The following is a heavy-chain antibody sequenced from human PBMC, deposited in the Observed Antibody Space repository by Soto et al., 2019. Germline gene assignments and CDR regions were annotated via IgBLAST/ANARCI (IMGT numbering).Heavy chain of an antibody. CDR1: GFTFSSYW. Sequence: GGSLRLSCAASGFTFSSYWMHWVRQAPGRGLVWVSRINSDGSSTTYADSVKGRFTISRDNAKNTLYLQMNSLRAEDTAVYYCVRETYLWVDDYWGQGTLVTVSS. CDR3: VRETYLWVDDY. D-gene: IGHD3-10*01. J-gene: IGHJ4*02. V-gene: IGHV3-74*01. CDR2: INSDGSST.